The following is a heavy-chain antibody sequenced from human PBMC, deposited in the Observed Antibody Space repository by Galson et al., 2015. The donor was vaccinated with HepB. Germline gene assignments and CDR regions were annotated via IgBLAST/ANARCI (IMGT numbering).Heavy chain of an antibody. V-gene: IGHV3-30*18. D-gene: IGHD4-17*01. J-gene: IGHJ4*02. CDR2: ISYDGSNK. CDR1: GFTFSSYG. Sequence: SLRLSCAASGFTFSSYGMHWVRQAPGKGLEWVAVISYDGSNKYYADSVKGRFTISRDNSKNTLYLQMNSLRAEDTAVYYCAKDRDYLFDYWGQGTLVTVSS. CDR3: AKDRDYLFDY.